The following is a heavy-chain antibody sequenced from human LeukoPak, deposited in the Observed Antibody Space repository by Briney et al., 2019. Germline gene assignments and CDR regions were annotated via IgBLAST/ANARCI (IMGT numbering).Heavy chain of an antibody. J-gene: IGHJ4*02. CDR2: IYYSGST. Sequence: SETLSLTCTVSGGSISSYYWSWIRQPPGKGLEWIGYIYYSGSTNYNPSLKSRVTISVDTSKNQFSLKLSSVIAADTAVYYCARGRDYYDSSGYYPHFDYWGQGTLVTVSS. CDR3: ARGRDYYDSSGYYPHFDY. CDR1: GGSISSYY. D-gene: IGHD3-22*01. V-gene: IGHV4-59*01.